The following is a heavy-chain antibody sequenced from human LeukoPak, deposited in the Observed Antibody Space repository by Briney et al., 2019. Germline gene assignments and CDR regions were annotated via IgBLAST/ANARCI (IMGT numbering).Heavy chain of an antibody. CDR3: ASSRGSWPDYFDY. CDR1: GFTFSSYS. CDR2: ISSSSSNI. J-gene: IGHJ4*02. Sequence: PGGSLRLSCAASGFTFSSYSMNWVRQAPGKGLEWVSSISSSSSNIYYADSVKGRFTISRDNAKNSLYLQMNSLRAEDTAVYYCASSRGSWPDYFDYWGQGTLVTVSS. D-gene: IGHD6-13*01. V-gene: IGHV3-21*01.